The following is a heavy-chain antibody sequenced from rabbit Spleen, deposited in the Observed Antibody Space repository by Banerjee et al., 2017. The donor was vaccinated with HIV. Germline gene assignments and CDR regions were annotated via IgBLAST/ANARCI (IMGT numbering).Heavy chain of an antibody. J-gene: IGHJ3*01. CDR1: GLSFSDRDV. V-gene: IGHV1S40*01. CDR2: INTYTGKP. Sequence: QSLEESGGDLVKPGASLTLTCTASGLSFSDRDVMCWVRQAPGKGLQWIACINTYTGKPVYATWAKGRFTISKTSSTTVTLQMTSLTAADTATYFCAKSGYGGYGYDFTRLDLWGPGTLVTVS. D-gene: IGHD6-1*01. CDR3: AKSGYGGYGYDFTRLDL.